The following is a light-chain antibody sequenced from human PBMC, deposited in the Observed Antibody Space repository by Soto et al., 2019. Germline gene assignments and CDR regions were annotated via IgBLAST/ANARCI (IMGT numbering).Light chain of an antibody. Sequence: ESVLTQSPATLSLSPGERATLSCRASQSVSSYLAWYQQKPGQAPRLLIYDASNRATGIPARFSGSGSGTDFTLTISSLEPEDFAVYYCQPRSNWPRTFGQGTKV. CDR3: QPRSNWPRT. CDR1: QSVSSY. V-gene: IGKV3-11*01. CDR2: DAS. J-gene: IGKJ1*01.